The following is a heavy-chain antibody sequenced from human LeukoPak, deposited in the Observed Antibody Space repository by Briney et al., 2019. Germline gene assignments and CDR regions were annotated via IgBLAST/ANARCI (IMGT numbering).Heavy chain of an antibody. Sequence: SETLSLTCTVSGASISSYYWSWIRQPPGKGLEWIGEINHSGSTNYNPSLKSRVTISVDTSKNQFSLKLSSVTAADTAVYYCARNWGYNYYFDYWGQGTLVTVSS. J-gene: IGHJ4*02. CDR2: INHSGST. V-gene: IGHV4-34*01. D-gene: IGHD7-27*01. CDR1: GASISSYY. CDR3: ARNWGYNYYFDY.